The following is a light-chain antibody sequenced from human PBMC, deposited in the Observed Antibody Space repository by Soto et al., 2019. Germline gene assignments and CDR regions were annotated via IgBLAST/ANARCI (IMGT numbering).Light chain of an antibody. J-gene: IGLJ2*01. Sequence: QSALTQPPSASGSPGQSVTISCTGTSSDVGAYDFVSWYQQHPGKAPKLMIYEVSKRSSGVPDRFSGSKSGDTASLTVSGLQAEDEADYYCSSYAGSNSVVFGGVTKLPVL. CDR2: EVS. V-gene: IGLV2-8*01. CDR3: SSYAGSNSVV. CDR1: SSDVGAYDF.